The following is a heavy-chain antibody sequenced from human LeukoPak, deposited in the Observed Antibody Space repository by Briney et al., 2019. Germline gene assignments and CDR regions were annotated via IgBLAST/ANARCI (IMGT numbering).Heavy chain of an antibody. V-gene: IGHV1-69*05. CDR3: ARGDYDSSGYYYT. J-gene: IGHJ5*02. CDR2: IIPIFGTA. CDR1: GGTFSSYA. D-gene: IGHD3-22*01. Sequence: SVKVSCKASGGTFSSYAISWVRQAPGQGLEWMGRIIPIFGTANYAQKFQGRVTITTDESTSTAYMELSSLRSEDTAVYYGARGDYDSSGYYYTWGQGTLVTVSS.